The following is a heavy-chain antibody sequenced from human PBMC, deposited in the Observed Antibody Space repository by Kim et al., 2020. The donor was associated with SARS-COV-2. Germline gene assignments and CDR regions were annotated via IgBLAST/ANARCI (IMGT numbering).Heavy chain of an antibody. CDR3: ARWSGALHTFDV. CDR1: GFTFSAYW. J-gene: IGHJ3*01. Sequence: GGSLRLSCATSGFTFSAYWMTWVRQAPGKGLEWVANIKQEGIDKYYMDSVKGRFTISRDNAKNSLSLQMDSLRAEDTALYYCARWSGALHTFDVWGQGTMVTVSS. D-gene: IGHD2-21*01. V-gene: IGHV3-7*01. CDR2: IKQEGIDK.